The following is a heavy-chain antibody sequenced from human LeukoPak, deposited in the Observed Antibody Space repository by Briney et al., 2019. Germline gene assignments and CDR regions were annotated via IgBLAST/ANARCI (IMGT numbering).Heavy chain of an antibody. D-gene: IGHD2-15*01. CDR2: ISYDGSNK. CDR1: GFTFSSNG. J-gene: IGHJ4*02. Sequence: GGSLRLSRAASGFTFSSNGMHWVRQAPGKGLEWVAVISYDGSNKYYADSVKGRFTISRDNSKNTLNLQMNSLRAEDTAVYYCAKGGCSGGSCYFEYWGQGTLVTVSS. CDR3: AKGGCSGGSCYFEY. V-gene: IGHV3-30*18.